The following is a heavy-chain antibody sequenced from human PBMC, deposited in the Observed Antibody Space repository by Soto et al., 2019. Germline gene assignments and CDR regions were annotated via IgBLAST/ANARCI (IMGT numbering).Heavy chain of an antibody. Sequence: SETLSLTCTVSGGSISSSSYYWGWIRQPPGKGLEWIGSIYYSGSTYYNPSLKSRVTISVDTSKNQFSLKLSSVTAADTAVYYCARDQSPQEQWLAPYYYYGMDVWGQGTTVTVSS. J-gene: IGHJ6*02. V-gene: IGHV4-39*07. CDR1: GGSISSSSYY. D-gene: IGHD6-19*01. CDR3: ARDQSPQEQWLAPYYYYGMDV. CDR2: IYYSGST.